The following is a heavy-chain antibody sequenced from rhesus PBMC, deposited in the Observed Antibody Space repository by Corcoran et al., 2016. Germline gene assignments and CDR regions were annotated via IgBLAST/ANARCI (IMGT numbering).Heavy chain of an antibody. CDR2: IYGSGGST. J-gene: IGHJ4*01. CDR1: GGSISSNY. CDR3: ARDPPSNIWTGYSFSY. Sequence: QVQLQESGPGLVKPSETLSLTCAVSGGSISSNYWSWIRLAPGKGLEWIGRIYGSGGSTDYNPSLKSRVTISTDTSKNQFSLKLSSVTAADTAVYYCARDPPSNIWTGYSFSYWGQGVLVTVSS. V-gene: IGHV4-160*01. D-gene: IGHD3-3*01.